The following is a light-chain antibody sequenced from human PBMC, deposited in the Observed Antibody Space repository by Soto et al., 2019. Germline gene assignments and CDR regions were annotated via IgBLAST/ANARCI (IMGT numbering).Light chain of an antibody. V-gene: IGKV3-20*01. Sequence: EIVLTQSPGTRSLSPGERATRSCRASQSVSSSYLAWYQQIPGQAPRLLIYGASSRATGIPDRFSGSGSGTDFTLTISRLEPEDFAVYYCQQYGSSPGTFVQGTKVEIK. CDR3: QQYGSSPGT. CDR2: GAS. J-gene: IGKJ1*01. CDR1: QSVSSSY.